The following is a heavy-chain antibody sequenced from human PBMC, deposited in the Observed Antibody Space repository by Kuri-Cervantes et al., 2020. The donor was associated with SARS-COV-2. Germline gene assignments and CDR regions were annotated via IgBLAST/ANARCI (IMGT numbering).Heavy chain of an antibody. CDR2: ISGSGGST. CDR3: AKDMDY. J-gene: IGHJ4*02. Sequence: GESLKISCAASGFTFSSYSMNWVRQAPGKGLEWVSAISGSGGSTYYADSVKGRFTISRDNSKNTLYLQMNSLRAEDTAVYYCAKDMDYWGQGTRVTVAS. V-gene: IGHV3-23*01. CDR1: GFTFSSYS.